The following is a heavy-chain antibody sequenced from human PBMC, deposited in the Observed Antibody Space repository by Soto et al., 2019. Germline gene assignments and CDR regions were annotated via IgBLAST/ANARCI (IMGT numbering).Heavy chain of an antibody. V-gene: IGHV4-39*02. D-gene: IGHD4-17*01. CDR1: GASVSSTDYY. J-gene: IGHJ6*02. CDR2: IFYSQST. Sequence: QLRESGPGLVKPSGTLSLTCSVSGASVSSTDYYWVWIRQPPGKGLEWIGKIFYSQSTVYNPSLKSRVSITLGTAQNSFSLTLTSVTAADTPVYFCARLRTTVLPGPEPVHYYYGLDDWGPGTRVSVSS. CDR3: ARLRTTVLPGPEPVHYYYGLDD.